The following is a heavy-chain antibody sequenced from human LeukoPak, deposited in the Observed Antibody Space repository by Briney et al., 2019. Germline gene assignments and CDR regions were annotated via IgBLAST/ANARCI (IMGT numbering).Heavy chain of an antibody. CDR2: ISYDGSNK. Sequence: GGSLRLSCAASGFTFSSYGMHWVRQAPGKGLEWVAVISYDGSNKYYADSVKGRFTISRDNSKNTLYLQMNSLRAEDTAAYYCAKDNGDGYNIGGGDYFDYWGQGTLVTVSS. D-gene: IGHD5-24*01. CDR1: GFTFSSYG. CDR3: AKDNGDGYNIGGGDYFDY. J-gene: IGHJ4*02. V-gene: IGHV3-30*18.